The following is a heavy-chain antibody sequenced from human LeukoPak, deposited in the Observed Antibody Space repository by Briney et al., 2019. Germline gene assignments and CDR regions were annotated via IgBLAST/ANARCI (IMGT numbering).Heavy chain of an antibody. D-gene: IGHD2-2*01. CDR1: GGSFSGYY. J-gene: IGHJ5*02. Sequence: SETLSLTCAVYGGSFSGYYWSWIRQPPGKGLEWIGEINHSESTNYNPSLKSRVTISVGMSKNQFSLELSSVTAADTAMYYCARGCWVAMPGNWFDPWGQGTLVTVSS. V-gene: IGHV4-34*01. CDR2: INHSEST. CDR3: ARGCWVAMPGNWFDP.